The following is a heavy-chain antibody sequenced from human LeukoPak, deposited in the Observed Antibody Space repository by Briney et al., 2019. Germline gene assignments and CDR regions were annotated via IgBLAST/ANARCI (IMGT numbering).Heavy chain of an antibody. CDR3: ARDDRAAAVY. J-gene: IGHJ4*02. D-gene: IGHD6-13*01. CDR2: IWYDGSNK. V-gene: IGHV3-33*01. CDR1: GFTFSSYG. Sequence: GRSLRLSCAASGFTFSSYGMHWVRRAPGKGLGWVAVIWYDGSNKYYADSVKGRFTISRDNSKNTLYLQMNSLRAEDTAVYYCARDDRAAAVYWGQGTLVTVSS.